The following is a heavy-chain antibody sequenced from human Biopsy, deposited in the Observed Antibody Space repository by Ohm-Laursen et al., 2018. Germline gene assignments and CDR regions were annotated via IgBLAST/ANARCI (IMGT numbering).Heavy chain of an antibody. J-gene: IGHJ5*02. D-gene: IGHD3-3*01. CDR2: INGSGGST. V-gene: IGHV3-53*01. Sequence: GSLRLSCAASGFTVSSNYMSWVRQAPGKGLECVSLINGSGGSTYYADPVKGRFTISRDNSKNTLYLQMNSLRAEDTAMYYCARDLYDFCGGCPFDPWGQGTLVTVSP. CDR1: GFTVSSNY. CDR3: ARDLYDFCGGCPFDP.